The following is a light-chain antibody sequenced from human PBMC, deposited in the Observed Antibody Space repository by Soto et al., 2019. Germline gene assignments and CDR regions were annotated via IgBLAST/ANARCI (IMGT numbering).Light chain of an antibody. Sequence: EVVMTQSPATLSLSPGERATLSCRASQSVSINLAWYQQKPGQASRLLIYGASTRATGIPARFSGSGSGTEFTLTNNSLPSEDFAVYYCQQYKDWPSFGPGSKVDLK. J-gene: IGKJ3*01. V-gene: IGKV3D-15*01. CDR3: QQYKDWPS. CDR2: GAS. CDR1: QSVSIN.